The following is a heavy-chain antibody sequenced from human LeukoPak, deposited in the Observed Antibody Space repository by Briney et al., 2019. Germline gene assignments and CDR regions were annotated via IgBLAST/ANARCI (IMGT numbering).Heavy chain of an antibody. CDR2: IKQDGSEK. CDR1: GFTISSYW. V-gene: IGHV3-7*01. Sequence: GGSLRLSCAVSGFTISSYWMSWVRQAPGKGLEWVGNIKQDGSEKYYDDSVKGRFTISRDNAKNSLYLQMNSLSAEDTAVYYCARGSGYYDCVGECYHPKMLDYWGQGTLVTVSS. J-gene: IGHJ4*02. CDR3: ARGSGYYDCVGECYHPKMLDY. D-gene: IGHD3-16*02.